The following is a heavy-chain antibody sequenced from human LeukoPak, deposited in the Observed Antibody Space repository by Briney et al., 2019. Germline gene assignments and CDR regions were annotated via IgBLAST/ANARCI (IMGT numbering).Heavy chain of an antibody. CDR3: TRGYNYRIDY. J-gene: IGHJ4*02. CDR1: GFTFSSHW. CDR2: INSDGGNT. V-gene: IGHV3-74*01. Sequence: QSGGSLRLSCAASGFTFSSHWMQWVRQAPGKGQLWVSRINSDGGNTVYADSVKGRFIVSRDNAKNTLYLQMNSLRVGDTAVYYCTRGYNYRIDYWGQGTQVSVSS. D-gene: IGHD5-24*01.